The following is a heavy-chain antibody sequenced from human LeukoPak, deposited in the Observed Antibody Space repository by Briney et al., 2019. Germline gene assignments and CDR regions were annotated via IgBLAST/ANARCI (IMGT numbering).Heavy chain of an antibody. J-gene: IGHJ4*02. V-gene: IGHV5-51*01. CDR2: IYPGDSDT. Sequence: GESLKISCKGSGYSFTNYWIGWVRQMPGKGLEWMGIIYPGDSDTRYSPSFQGQVTISADKSISTAYLQLSSLKASDIAIYYCARRRHTSALDFWGQGTLVTVSS. D-gene: IGHD2-2*01. CDR3: ARRRHTSALDF. CDR1: GYSFTNYW.